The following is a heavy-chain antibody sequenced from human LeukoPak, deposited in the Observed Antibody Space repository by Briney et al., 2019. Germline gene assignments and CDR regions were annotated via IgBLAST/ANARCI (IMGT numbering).Heavy chain of an antibody. CDR2: ISGSGGST. CDR1: GFTFSSYA. V-gene: IGHV3-23*01. D-gene: IGHD5-12*01. Sequence: PGGSLRLSCAASGFTFSSYAMSWVRQAPGKGLEWVSAISGSGGSTYYADSVKGRFTISRDNSKNTLYLQMNSLRAEDTAVYYCAKGGDIGYDSPSPSYFDYWGQGTLVTVSS. J-gene: IGHJ4*02. CDR3: AKGGDIGYDSPSPSYFDY.